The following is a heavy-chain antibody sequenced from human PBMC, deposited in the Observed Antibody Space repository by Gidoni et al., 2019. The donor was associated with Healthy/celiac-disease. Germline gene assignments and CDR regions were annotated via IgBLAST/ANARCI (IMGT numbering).Heavy chain of an antibody. V-gene: IGHV3-64*01. D-gene: IGHD4-17*01. J-gene: IGHJ4*02. CDR1: GFTFSRYA. Sequence: EVQLVESGGGLVQPGGSLRLSCAASGFTFSRYAMHWVRQAPGKGLEYVSAISSNGGSTYYANSVKGRFTISRDNSKNTLYLQMGSLRAEDMAVYYCARGPAGRRLTAYYFDYWGQGTLVTVSS. CDR2: ISSNGGST. CDR3: ARGPAGRRLTAYYFDY.